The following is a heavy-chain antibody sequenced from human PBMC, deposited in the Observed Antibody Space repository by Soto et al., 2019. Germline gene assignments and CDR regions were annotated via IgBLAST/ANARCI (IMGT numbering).Heavy chain of an antibody. CDR2: IKYSGTT. CDR3: ARHWITGRYYDAFDI. CDR1: GGSISSSRCH. D-gene: IGHD1-26*01. V-gene: IGHV4-39*01. J-gene: IGHJ3*02. Sequence: SETLSLTCTVSGGSISSSRCHWGWIRQPPGKGLEWIASIKYSGTTFYNPSLKSRVTLSVDTSKNQFALKLSSVTAAETAVYYCARHWITGRYYDAFDICGQGTMVTVSS.